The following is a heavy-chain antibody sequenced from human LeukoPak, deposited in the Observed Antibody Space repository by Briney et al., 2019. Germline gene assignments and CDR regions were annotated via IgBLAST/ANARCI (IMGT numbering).Heavy chain of an antibody. CDR3: ARDAVYSSSRWGDWFDP. Sequence: GGSLRLSCAASGFTFSSYAMHWVRQAPGKGLEGVAVISYDGSNKYYVDSVKGRFTISRDNSKNTLYLQMNSLRAEDTAVYYCARDAVYSSSRWGDWFDPWGQGTLVTVSS. J-gene: IGHJ5*02. CDR1: GFTFSSYA. V-gene: IGHV3-30-3*01. CDR2: ISYDGSNK. D-gene: IGHD6-13*01.